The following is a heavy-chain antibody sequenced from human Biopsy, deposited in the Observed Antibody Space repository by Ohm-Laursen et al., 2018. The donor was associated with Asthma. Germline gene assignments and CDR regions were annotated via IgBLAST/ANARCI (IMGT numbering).Heavy chain of an antibody. J-gene: IGHJ3*02. D-gene: IGHD1-1*01. CDR2: ISYHGAIK. CDR3: VRDGTDDAFDI. CDR1: EFSFSHYP. Sequence: SLRLSCTASEFSFSHYPMHWVRQAPGKGLEWVAVISYHGAIKFYADSVKGRFTMARDNSKNTLDLQMNSLREEDTAVYYCVRDGTDDAFDIWGQGTVVSVSS. V-gene: IGHV3-30-3*01.